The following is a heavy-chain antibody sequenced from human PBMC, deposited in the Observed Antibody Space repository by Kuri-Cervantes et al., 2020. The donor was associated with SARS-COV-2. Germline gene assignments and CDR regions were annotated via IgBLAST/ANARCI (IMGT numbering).Heavy chain of an antibody. CDR3: ARVVRGVIIGGDY. Sequence: GGSLRLSCAAAGFPFSSYAMHWVRQPPGKGREWMAVISYDVSNNYYADSGKGRFTISRDESKNTLYLQMNSLRAEDTAVYNCARVVRGVIIGGDYWGQGTLVTVSS. J-gene: IGHJ4*02. V-gene: IGHV3-30-3*01. CDR1: GFPFSSYA. CDR2: ISYDVSNN. D-gene: IGHD3-10*01.